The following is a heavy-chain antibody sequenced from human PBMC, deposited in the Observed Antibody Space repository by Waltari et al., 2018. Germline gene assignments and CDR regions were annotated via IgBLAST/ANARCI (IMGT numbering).Heavy chain of an antibody. CDR1: GFPVTSNY. D-gene: IGHD6-19*01. CDR3: ARHVSGPTRAAFDV. V-gene: IGHV3-53*01. J-gene: IGHJ3*01. Sequence: EVQLVESGGGLIQPGGSLRLSCVGSGFPVTSNYMSWVRQVPGKGLEWVSNIPLGTNANYAESVRGRFTISRDNSKDTLYLQMNSLRVEDTAVYFCARHVSGPTRAAFDVWGQGTMVTVSP. CDR2: IPLGTNA.